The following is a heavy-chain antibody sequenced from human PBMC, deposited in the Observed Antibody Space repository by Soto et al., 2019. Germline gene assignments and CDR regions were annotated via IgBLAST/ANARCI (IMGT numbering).Heavy chain of an antibody. CDR2: IKQDGGEK. CDR3: ARVPIGSIGGRRWNRRAWLDP. D-gene: IGHD1-1*01. CDR1: GFPFSSYW. J-gene: IGHJ5*02. Sequence: VGSLRLSCAVSGFPFSSYWMSCVRQAPGKGLEWVANIKQDGGEKYYVDSVKGRFTISRDNAKNSLYLQMNSLRAEDTAVYYCARVPIGSIGGRRWNRRAWLDPWGQGTLVTVSS. V-gene: IGHV3-7*01.